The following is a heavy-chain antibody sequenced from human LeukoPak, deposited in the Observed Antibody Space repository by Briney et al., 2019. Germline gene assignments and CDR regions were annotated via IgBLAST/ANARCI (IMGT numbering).Heavy chain of an antibody. CDR2: IYSGGST. D-gene: IGHD2-2*01. J-gene: IGHJ6*03. V-gene: IGHV3-53*01. CDR1: GFTVSSNY. Sequence: PGGSLRLSCAASGFTVSSNYMSWVRQAPGKGLEWVSVIYSGGSTYYADSVKGRFTISRDNSKNTLYLQMNSLRAEDTAVYYCAKRSSSTRTYYYYMDVWGKGTTVTVSS. CDR3: AKRSSSTRTYYYYMDV.